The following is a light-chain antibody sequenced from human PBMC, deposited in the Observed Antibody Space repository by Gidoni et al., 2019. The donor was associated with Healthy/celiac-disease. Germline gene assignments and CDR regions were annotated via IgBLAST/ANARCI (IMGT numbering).Light chain of an antibody. V-gene: IGLV3-21*02. J-gene: IGLJ2*01. CDR1: TIGSKS. CDR3: QVWDSSSDHVV. CDR2: DDS. Sequence: SYVLTQPPSVSVAPGPTARITCGGNTIGSKSVHWYQQKPGQAPVLVVYDDSDRPPGIPERFSGSNSGNTATLTISRVEAGDEADYYCQVWDSSSDHVVFGGGTKLTVL.